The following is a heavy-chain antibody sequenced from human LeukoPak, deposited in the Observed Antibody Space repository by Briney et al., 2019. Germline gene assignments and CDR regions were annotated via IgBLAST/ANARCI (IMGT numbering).Heavy chain of an antibody. V-gene: IGHV4-59*11. Sequence: KPSETLSLTCTVSGDSIGSHYWSWIRQPPGKGLGWIGYIFYVGSTNYNPSLKSRVTISVDTSKNQFSLKLNSVTAADTAVYYCARDYYDSRGEAFDIWGQGTMVTVSS. CDR2: IFYVGST. CDR3: ARDYYDSRGEAFDI. D-gene: IGHD3-22*01. J-gene: IGHJ3*02. CDR1: GDSIGSHY.